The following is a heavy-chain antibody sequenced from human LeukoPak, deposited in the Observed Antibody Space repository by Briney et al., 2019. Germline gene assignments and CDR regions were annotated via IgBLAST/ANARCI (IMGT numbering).Heavy chain of an antibody. CDR2: IIPIFGTA. CDR1: GGTLSSYA. D-gene: IGHD1-1*01. J-gene: IGHJ4*02. V-gene: IGHV1-69*01. Sequence: ASVKVSCKASGGTLSSYAISWVRQAPGQGLEWMGGIIPIFGTANYAQKFQGRVTITADESTSTAYMELRSLRYDDTAVYYCARELTGTTISYYFDYWGQGTLVTVSS. CDR3: ARELTGTTISYYFDY.